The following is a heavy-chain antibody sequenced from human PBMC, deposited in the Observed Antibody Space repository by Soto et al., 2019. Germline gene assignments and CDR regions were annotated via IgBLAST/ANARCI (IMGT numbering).Heavy chain of an antibody. D-gene: IGHD2-8*01. Sequence: PSETLSLTCAFYGGSFSGYYWSWIRQPPGKGLEWIGEINHSGSTNYNPSLKSRVTISVDTSKNQFSLKLSSVTAADTAVYYCARRVYYGLWFDPWGQGTLVTVSS. CDR3: ARRVYYGLWFDP. V-gene: IGHV4-34*01. CDR1: GGSFSGYY. CDR2: INHSGST. J-gene: IGHJ5*02.